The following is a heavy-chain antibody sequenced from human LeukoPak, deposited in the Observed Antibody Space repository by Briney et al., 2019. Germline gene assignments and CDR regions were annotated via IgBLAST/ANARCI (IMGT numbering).Heavy chain of an antibody. CDR1: GFTFSTYS. CDR3: AKDSDIVVVPAAHHDY. J-gene: IGHJ4*02. V-gene: IGHV3-23*01. Sequence: PEGSLRLSCAASGFTFSTYSMNWVRQAPGKGLEWVSAISGSGGSTYYADSVKGRFTISRDNSKNTLYLQMNSLRAEDTAVYYCAKDSDIVVVPAAHHDYWGQGTLVTVSS. D-gene: IGHD2-2*01. CDR2: ISGSGGST.